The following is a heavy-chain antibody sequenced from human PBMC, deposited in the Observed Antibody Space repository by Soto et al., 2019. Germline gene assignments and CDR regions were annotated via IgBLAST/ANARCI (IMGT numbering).Heavy chain of an antibody. V-gene: IGHV5-51*01. Sequence: SLKISCKTSGYKFNNYWIVWVRQMPGKGLECMGIIYPGDSDTRYSPSFQGQATISADKSISTAYLQWSSLKASDTAMYYCARHDYYDSSGYYYVRAFDIWGQGTMVTVPS. CDR3: ARHDYYDSSGYYYVRAFDI. J-gene: IGHJ3*02. D-gene: IGHD3-22*01. CDR2: IYPGDSDT. CDR1: GYKFNNYW.